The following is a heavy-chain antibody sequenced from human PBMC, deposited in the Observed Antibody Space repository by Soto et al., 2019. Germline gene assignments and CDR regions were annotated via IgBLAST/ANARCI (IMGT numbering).Heavy chain of an antibody. D-gene: IGHD3-10*01. J-gene: IGHJ6*02. Sequence: EVQLVESGGGLVQPGGSLRLSCAASGFTFSSYSMNWVRQAPGKGLEWVSYISSSSSTIYNADSVKGRFTISRDNGKNSLYLQTNSLRAEDTAVYYCARALGSGLAHAPAVWGQGTTVTVSS. CDR3: ARALGSGLAHAPAV. CDR2: ISSSSSTI. CDR1: GFTFSSYS. V-gene: IGHV3-48*01.